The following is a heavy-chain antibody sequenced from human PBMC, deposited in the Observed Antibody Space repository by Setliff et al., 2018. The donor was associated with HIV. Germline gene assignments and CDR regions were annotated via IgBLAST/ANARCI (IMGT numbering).Heavy chain of an antibody. CDR3: ARSVIGYHYYGMDV. CDR2: ISYDGSNK. CDR1: GFTFSSYA. D-gene: IGHD3-10*01. Sequence: GGSLRLSCAASGFTFSSYAMRWVRQAPGKGLEWVAVISYDGSNKYYADSVKGRFTISRDNSKNTLYLQMNSLRAEDTAVYYCARSVIGYHYYGMDVWGQGTLVTVSS. V-gene: IGHV3-30*01. J-gene: IGHJ6*02.